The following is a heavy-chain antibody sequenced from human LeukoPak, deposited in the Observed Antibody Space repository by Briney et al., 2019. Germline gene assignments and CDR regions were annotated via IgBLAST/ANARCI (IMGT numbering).Heavy chain of an antibody. CDR1: GYTFTTYY. CDR3: ARDGIFDY. V-gene: IGHV1-46*01. J-gene: IGHJ4*02. CDR2: INTNGGST. D-gene: IGHD1-1*01. Sequence: ASVNLSCTASGYTFTTYYMHWVRKPPGQGLEWKGIINTNGGSTTYAQKFQGRVTMTRDPSTRTVYTELSSLRSEDTAVYYLARDGIFDYWGQGTLVTVSS.